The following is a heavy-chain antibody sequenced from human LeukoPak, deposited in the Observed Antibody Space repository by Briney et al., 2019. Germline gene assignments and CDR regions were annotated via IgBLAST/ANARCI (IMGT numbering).Heavy chain of an antibody. J-gene: IGHJ3*01. D-gene: IGHD1-14*01. CDR3: VVVVEPPDSDGFDV. CDR1: GFTFSSYW. V-gene: IGHV3-74*03. CDR2: INSDGSSI. Sequence: GGSLRLSCAASGFTFSSYWMHWVRQAPGKGLVWVSRINSDGSSITYADPVKGRFTISRDNAKNTLYLQMNSLTIEDTAVYYCVVVVEPPDSDGFDVWGQGTMITVSS.